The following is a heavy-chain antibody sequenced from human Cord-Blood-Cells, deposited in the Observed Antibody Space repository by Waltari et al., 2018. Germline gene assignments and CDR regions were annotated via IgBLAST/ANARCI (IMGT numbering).Heavy chain of an antibody. V-gene: IGHV1-24*01. Sequence: QVQLVQSGAEVKKPGASVKVSCKVSGYTLTELSMHWVRQAPGKGLEWMGGFDPEDGETIYAQKVQGKVTMTEETSTDTAYVELSSLRSEDTAVYYCATDSELGIYAFDIWCQGTMVTVSS. J-gene: IGHJ3*02. CDR1: GYTLTELS. CDR3: ATDSELGIYAFDI. D-gene: IGHD7-27*01. CDR2: FDPEDGET.